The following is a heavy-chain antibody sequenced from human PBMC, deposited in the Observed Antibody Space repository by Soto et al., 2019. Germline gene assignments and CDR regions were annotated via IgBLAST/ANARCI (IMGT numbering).Heavy chain of an antibody. CDR1: GFTFSSNY. CDR2: IYSGGST. D-gene: IGHD6-13*01. V-gene: IGHV3-53*01. Sequence: PGGSLRLSGPASGFTFSSNYMSWVRPAPGKGLEWVSVIYSGGSTYYADSLKGRFTISRDNSKNTLYLQMNSLRAEDTAVYYCARSSNSIAAAGTGFDYWGQGTLVTVSS. J-gene: IGHJ4*02. CDR3: ARSSNSIAAAGTGFDY.